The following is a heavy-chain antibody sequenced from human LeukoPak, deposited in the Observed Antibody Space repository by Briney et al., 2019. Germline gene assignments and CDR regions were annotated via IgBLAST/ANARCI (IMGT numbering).Heavy chain of an antibody. V-gene: IGHV3-30*04. CDR1: GFTFSSYA. D-gene: IGHD5-12*01. Sequence: GGSLRLSCAASGFTFSSYAMHWVRQAPDKGLEWVALISFDESSEYYADSVKGRFSISRDNSKNTLYLQMNNARVDDTAVYYCAKEVGYGSPYFDYWGQGTLVTVSS. CDR3: AKEVGYGSPYFDY. J-gene: IGHJ4*02. CDR2: ISFDESSE.